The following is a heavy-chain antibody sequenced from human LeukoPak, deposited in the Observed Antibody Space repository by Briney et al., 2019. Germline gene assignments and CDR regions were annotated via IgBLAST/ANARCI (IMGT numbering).Heavy chain of an antibody. CDR2: IRYDGSYK. V-gene: IGHV3-30*02. CDR1: GFTFNTYG. D-gene: IGHD3-10*02. J-gene: IGHJ6*04. Sequence: GGALRLSCAASGFTFNTYGMHWVRQAPGKGLEWGAFIRYDGSYKYCADSVKGRFTISRDNSKNTLYLQMNSLRAEDTAVYYCAELGITMIGGVWGKGTTVTISS. CDR3: AELGITMIGGV.